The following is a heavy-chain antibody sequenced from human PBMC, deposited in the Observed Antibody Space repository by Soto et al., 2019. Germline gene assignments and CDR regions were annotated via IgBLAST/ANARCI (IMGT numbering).Heavy chain of an antibody. Sequence: SETLSLTCAVYGGSFSGYYWSWIRQPPGKGLEWIGEINHSGSTNYNPSLKSRVTISVDTSKNQFSLKLSSVTAADTAVYYCARAGGYYFDYWGQGTLVTAPQ. V-gene: IGHV4-34*01. CDR3: ARAGGYYFDY. D-gene: IGHD3-16*01. CDR1: GGSFSGYY. CDR2: INHSGST. J-gene: IGHJ4*02.